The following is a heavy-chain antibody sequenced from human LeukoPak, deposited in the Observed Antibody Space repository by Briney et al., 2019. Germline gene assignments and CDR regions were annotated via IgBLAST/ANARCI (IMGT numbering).Heavy chain of an antibody. J-gene: IGHJ3*01. Sequence: PSETLSLTCSVSGGSISGYYWSWIRQPAGKGLEWIGRIYTSGSTNYNPSLKSRVTISVDTSKNQFSLKLSSVTAADTAVYYCARDDFWSGYSPVWGQGTMVTVSS. CDR2: IYTSGST. V-gene: IGHV4-4*07. CDR1: GGSISGYY. CDR3: ARDDFWSGYSPV. D-gene: IGHD3-3*01.